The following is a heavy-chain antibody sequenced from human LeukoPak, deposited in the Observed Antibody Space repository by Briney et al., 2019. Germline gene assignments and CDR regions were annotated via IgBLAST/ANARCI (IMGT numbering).Heavy chain of an antibody. Sequence: GGSLRLSCAASGFTFNSYPMSWVRQAPGKGLEWVSVISGSGSITFYADSVKGRFTISGDNSKNTLYLQMDSLRAEDTAVYHCAKDPGGIATRTFDYWGQGTLVTVSS. J-gene: IGHJ4*02. V-gene: IGHV3-23*01. CDR3: AKDPGGIATRTFDY. D-gene: IGHD6-6*01. CDR1: GFTFNSYP. CDR2: ISGSGSIT.